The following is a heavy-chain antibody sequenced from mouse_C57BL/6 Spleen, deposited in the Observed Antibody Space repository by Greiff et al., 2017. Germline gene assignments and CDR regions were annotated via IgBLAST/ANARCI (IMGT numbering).Heavy chain of an antibody. Sequence: EVKLVESGGGLVQPGGSMKLSCVASGFTFSNYWMNWVRQSPEKGLEWVAQIRLKSDNYATHYAESVKGRFTISRDDSKSSVYLQMNNLRAEDTGIYYCTGGTTVVANHYFDYWGQGTTLTVSS. CDR3: TGGTTVVANHYFDY. CDR2: IRLKSDNYAT. CDR1: GFTFSNYW. D-gene: IGHD1-1*01. J-gene: IGHJ2*01. V-gene: IGHV6-3*01.